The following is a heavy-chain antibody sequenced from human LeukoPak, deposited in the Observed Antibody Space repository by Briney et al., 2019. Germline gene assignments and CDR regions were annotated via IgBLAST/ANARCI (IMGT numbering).Heavy chain of an antibody. D-gene: IGHD3-22*01. CDR2: MNPNSGST. CDR3: ARGDDSSGYFDY. Sequence: ASVKVSCKASGYTFTSYDIKWMRQATGQGLEWMGWMNPNSGSTGYAQKFQGRVTMTRNTSISTAYMELSSLRSEDTAVYYCARGDDSSGYFDYWGQGTLVTVSS. J-gene: IGHJ4*02. V-gene: IGHV1-8*01. CDR1: GYTFTSYD.